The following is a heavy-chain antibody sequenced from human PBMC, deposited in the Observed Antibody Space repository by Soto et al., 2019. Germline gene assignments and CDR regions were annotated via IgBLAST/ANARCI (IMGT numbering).Heavy chain of an antibody. CDR1: GFTFSSYG. J-gene: IGHJ6*02. V-gene: IGHV3-30*18. Sequence: GGSLRLSCAASGFTFSSYGMHWVRQAPGKGLEWVAVISYDGSNKYYADSVKGRFTISRDNSKNTLYLQMNSLRAEDTAVYYCAKDLIDYSNYKGSLAVVFWALDHGMDVWGQGTTVTVSS. CDR2: ISYDGSNK. D-gene: IGHD4-4*01. CDR3: AKDLIDYSNYKGSLAVVFWALDHGMDV.